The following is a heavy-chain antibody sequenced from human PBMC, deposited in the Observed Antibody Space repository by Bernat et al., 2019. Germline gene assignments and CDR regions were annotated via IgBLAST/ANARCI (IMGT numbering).Heavy chain of an antibody. CDR1: GGTFSSYA. J-gene: IGHJ5*02. CDR2: IIPIFGTA. V-gene: IGHV1-69*06. CDR3: AGCSGGSCYSGWGGGFDP. Sequence: QVQLVQSGAEVKKPGSSVKVSCKASGGTFSSYAISWVRQAPGQGLEWMGGIIPIFGTANYAQKFQGRVAVTADKSTSTACMELSSLGSEDSAVYYCAGCSGGSCYSGWGGGFDPWGQGTLVTVSS. D-gene: IGHD2-15*01.